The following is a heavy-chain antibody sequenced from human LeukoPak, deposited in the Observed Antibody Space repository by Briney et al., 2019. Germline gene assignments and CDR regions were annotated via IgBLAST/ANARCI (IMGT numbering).Heavy chain of an antibody. CDR1: GYTFTSYD. V-gene: IGHV1-8*01. Sequence: ASVKVSCKASGYTFTSYDINWVRQATGQGLEWVGWMNPNSGDTGYAQKFQGRATMTRDTSISTAYMELSSLRSEDTAVYYCARDVGGNSGWFDPWGQGTLVTVSS. CDR3: ARDVGGNSGWFDP. CDR2: MNPNSGDT. J-gene: IGHJ5*02. D-gene: IGHD4-23*01.